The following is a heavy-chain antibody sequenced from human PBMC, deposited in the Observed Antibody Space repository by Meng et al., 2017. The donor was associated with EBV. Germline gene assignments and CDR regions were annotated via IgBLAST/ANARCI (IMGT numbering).Heavy chain of an antibody. CDR2: ITPVFGIA. Sequence: QVRLWQPGVEGKRPGSAVTVSCKGSGDKFNNFGISWVRQAPGQGLEWMGDITPVFGIANYAESFQGRVTISADTSTRTAYMDLSSLRSDDTAVYYCVRDLWLRIGECVWGQGTLVTVSS. J-gene: IGHJ4*02. V-gene: IGHV1-69*17. D-gene: IGHD5-12*01. CDR1: GDKFNNFG. CDR3: VRDLWLRIGECV.